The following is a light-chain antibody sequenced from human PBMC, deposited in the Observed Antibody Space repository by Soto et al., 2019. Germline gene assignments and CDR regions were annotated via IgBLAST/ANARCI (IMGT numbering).Light chain of an antibody. CDR3: QETYSTPALT. J-gene: IGKJ4*01. CDR1: RSLGNY. V-gene: IGKV1-39*01. Sequence: DMHMTQSPSSLSASVGDRVTITCRTSRSLGNYLHWYQQKPGKSPKLLISSASSLQSGVPLRFSGSGSGTDFPPANSSLQPEDFTTYFTQETYSTPALTFGGGPKMEIK. CDR2: SAS.